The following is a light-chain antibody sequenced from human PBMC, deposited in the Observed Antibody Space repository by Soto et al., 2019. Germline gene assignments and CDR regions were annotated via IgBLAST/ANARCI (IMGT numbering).Light chain of an antibody. J-gene: IGLJ3*02. CDR1: SSDVGGYNY. CDR2: EVS. V-gene: IGLV2-14*01. Sequence: QSALTQPASVSGSPGQSSTISCTGTSSDVGGYNYVSWYQQHPGKAPKLMIYEVSTRPSGVSNRFSGSKSGNTAYLTISGLQAEDEADYYCSSYTSSSIVFVGGTKLTVL. CDR3: SSYTSSSIV.